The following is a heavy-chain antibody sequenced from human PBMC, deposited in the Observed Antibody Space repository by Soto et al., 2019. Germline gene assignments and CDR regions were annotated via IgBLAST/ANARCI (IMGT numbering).Heavy chain of an antibody. V-gene: IGHV1-69*12. CDR3: AVDTAMVATSYYNYGMDV. D-gene: IGHD5-18*01. CDR1: GGTFSSYA. Sequence: QVQLVQSGAEVKKPGSSVKVSCKASGGTFSSYAISWVRQAPGQGLEWMGGIIPIFGTANYEQKFQGRVTITADESTSTEYMELSSLRSEDTAVYYCAVDTAMVATSYYNYGMDVWSQGTTVTDSS. CDR2: IIPIFGTA. J-gene: IGHJ6*02.